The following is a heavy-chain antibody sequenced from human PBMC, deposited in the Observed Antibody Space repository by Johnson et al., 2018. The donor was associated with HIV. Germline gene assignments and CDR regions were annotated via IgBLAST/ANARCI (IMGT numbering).Heavy chain of an antibody. Sequence: EVQVVESGGGLVQPGGSLRLSCAASGFTFSSYSMNWVRQAPGKGLEWVSYISSSSSTIYYADSVKGRFTISRDNAKNSLYLQMNSLRAEDRAVYYCAKGSWALWSPWGQGTMVAVSS. V-gene: IGHV3-48*01. CDR1: GFTFSSYS. CDR3: AKGSWALWSP. D-gene: IGHD1-26*01. J-gene: IGHJ3*01. CDR2: ISSSSSTI.